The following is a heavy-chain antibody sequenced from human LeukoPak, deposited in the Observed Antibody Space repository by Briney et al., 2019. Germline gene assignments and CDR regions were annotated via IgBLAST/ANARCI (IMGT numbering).Heavy chain of an antibody. CDR3: ARDYSPSYFYYGMDV. V-gene: IGHV3-30-3*01. CDR1: GFTFSSYA. Sequence: QPGRSLRLSCAVSGFTFSSYAMHWVRQAPGKGLEWVAVISYDGSNKYYADSVKGRFTISRDNSKNTPYLQMNSLRAEDTAVYYCARDYSPSYFYYGMDVWGQGTTVTVSS. J-gene: IGHJ6*02. D-gene: IGHD5-18*01. CDR2: ISYDGSNK.